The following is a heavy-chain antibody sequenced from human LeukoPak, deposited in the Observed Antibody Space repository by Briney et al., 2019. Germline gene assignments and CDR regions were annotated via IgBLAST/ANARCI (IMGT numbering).Heavy chain of an antibody. CDR3: ARHASVDGNWPRPLDY. CDR1: GGSISSSPYY. D-gene: IGHD6-19*01. Sequence: PSETLSLTCTVSGGSISSSPYYWGWIRQPPGKGLEWIGNIYYSGSTYYNPSLKTRVTISVDTPKNQFSLKLTSVTAADTAVYYCARHASVDGNWPRPLDYWGQGSLVTVSS. CDR2: IYYSGST. J-gene: IGHJ4*02. V-gene: IGHV4-39*01.